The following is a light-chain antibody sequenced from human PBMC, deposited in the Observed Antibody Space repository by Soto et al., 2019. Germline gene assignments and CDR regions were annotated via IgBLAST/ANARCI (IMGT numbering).Light chain of an antibody. CDR2: GAY. J-gene: IGKJ1*01. CDR1: QSVSSNY. Sequence: EIVLTQSPGTLSLSPGERATLSCRASQSVSSNYLAWYQQKPDPSPMLLIYGAYSTTTVIPDRFSGSGSGTYFTLTISRLEPEDFAVYYWEQYGSSLTCTFGQGTKVEIK. CDR3: EQYGSSLTCT. V-gene: IGKV3-20*01.